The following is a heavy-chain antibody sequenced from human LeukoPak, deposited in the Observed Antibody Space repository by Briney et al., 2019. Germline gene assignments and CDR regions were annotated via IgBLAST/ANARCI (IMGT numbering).Heavy chain of an antibody. Sequence: PSETLSLTCTVSGGFISPYYWSWIRQSPGKELEWIGCIYYSGTTNYNPSLKSRATISADTSKSQFSLKLTSVTAADTAVYYCARASMRGYFDPWGQGTLVTVSS. V-gene: IGHV4-59*01. CDR1: GGFISPYY. CDR3: ARASMRGYFDP. D-gene: IGHD2-2*01. J-gene: IGHJ5*02. CDR2: IYYSGTT.